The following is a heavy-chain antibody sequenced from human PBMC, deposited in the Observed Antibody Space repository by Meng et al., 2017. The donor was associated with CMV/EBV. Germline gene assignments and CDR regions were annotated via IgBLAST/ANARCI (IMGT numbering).Heavy chain of an antibody. CDR3: ARDTMVRGGVWFDP. CDR1: GGSISSGGYY. Sequence: SGGSISSGGYYWSWIRQHPGKGLEWIGYIYYSGSTYYTPSLKSRVTISVDTSKNQFSLKLSSVTAADTAVYYCARDTMVRGGVWFDPWGQGTLVTVSS. J-gene: IGHJ5*02. D-gene: IGHD3-10*01. V-gene: IGHV4-31*02. CDR2: IYYSGST.